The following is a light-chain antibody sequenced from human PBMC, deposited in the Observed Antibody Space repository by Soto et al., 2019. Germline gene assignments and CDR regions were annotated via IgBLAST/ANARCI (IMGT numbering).Light chain of an antibody. CDR3: QQRHMWPIT. CDR2: DAY. V-gene: IGKV3-11*01. J-gene: IGKJ5*01. CDR1: QSFRGL. Sequence: EVVLTQSPVTLSLSPGERATLSCRASQSFRGLLAWYQQKPGQAPRLLIYDAYNRATGIPPRFSGSGSVTGFTLTISSLEPEDSAVYYCQQRHMWPITFGQGTRLEIK.